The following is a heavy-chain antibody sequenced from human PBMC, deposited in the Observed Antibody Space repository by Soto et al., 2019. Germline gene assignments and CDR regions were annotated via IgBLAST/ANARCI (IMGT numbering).Heavy chain of an antibody. J-gene: IGHJ4*02. D-gene: IGHD5-18*01. CDR1: GCTFSDYW. V-gene: IGHV3-74*01. CDR3: AKREGNTYGLFH. CDR2: IKTDGSST. Sequence: PGGSLRLSCAASGCTFSDYWIHWVRQAPGKGLVWVSRIKTDGSSTDYADSVKGRFTISRDNAKNTLYLQMNSLSAEDTAVYYCAKREGNTYGLFHWGQGTLVTVSS.